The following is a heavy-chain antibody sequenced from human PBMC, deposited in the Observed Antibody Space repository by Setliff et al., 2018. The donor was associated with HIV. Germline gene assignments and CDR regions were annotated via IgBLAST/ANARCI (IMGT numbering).Heavy chain of an antibody. CDR2: ISHSGIT. Sequence: KTSETLSLTCIVSGVSTISSSSSYYWGWIRQPPGKGLEWIGYISHSGITYYNPSLKSRVTISVDTSKNHFSLRLSSVTAADTAVYYCARGGGYDRSGYYPFDYWGQGTPVTVSS. CDR1: GVSTISSSSSYY. CDR3: ARGGGYDRSGYYPFDY. D-gene: IGHD3-22*01. V-gene: IGHV4-39*02. J-gene: IGHJ4*02.